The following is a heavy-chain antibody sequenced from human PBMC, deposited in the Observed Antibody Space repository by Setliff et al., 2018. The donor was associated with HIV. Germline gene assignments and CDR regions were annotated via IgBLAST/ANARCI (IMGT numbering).Heavy chain of an antibody. V-gene: IGHV4-39*07. D-gene: IGHD2-21*02. CDR1: GGSISSNNYY. J-gene: IGHJ4*02. Sequence: SETLSLTCTVSGGSISSNNYYWGWIRQPPGKGLELIGSIFYSETVYYGGRTYYSPSLKSRVTISVDTSKSQFSLKLSSVTAADTAVYYCARGVPLLPPHYWGQGTLVTVSS. CDR3: ARGVPLLPPHY. CDR2: IFYSETVYYGGRT.